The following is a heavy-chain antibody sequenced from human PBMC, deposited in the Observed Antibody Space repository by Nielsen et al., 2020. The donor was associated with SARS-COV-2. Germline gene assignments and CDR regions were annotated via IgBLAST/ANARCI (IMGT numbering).Heavy chain of an antibody. V-gene: IGHV3-30*03. CDR2: ISYDGSNK. D-gene: IGHD3-16*02. J-gene: IGHJ4*02. CDR1: GFTFSSYG. CDR3: ARGAVYDYVWGSYRYTGGFDY. Sequence: GESLKISCAASGFTFSSYGMHWVRQAPGKGLEWVAVISYDGSNKYYADSVKGRFTISRDNSKNTLYQQMNSLRAGDTAVYYCARGAVYDYVWGSYRYTGGFDYWGQGTLVTVSS.